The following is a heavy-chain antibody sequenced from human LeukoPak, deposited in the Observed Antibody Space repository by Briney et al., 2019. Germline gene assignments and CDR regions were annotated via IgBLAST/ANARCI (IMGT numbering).Heavy chain of an antibody. CDR1: GGSISSGGYY. Sequence: TLSLTCTVSGGSISSGGYYWSWIRQHPGKGLEWIGYIYYSGSTYYNPSLKSRVTISVDTSKNQFSLKLSSVTAADTAVYYCARGYDSSGYYPLHFDYWGQGTLVTVSS. J-gene: IGHJ4*02. CDR3: ARGYDSSGYYPLHFDY. V-gene: IGHV4-31*03. CDR2: IYYSGST. D-gene: IGHD3-22*01.